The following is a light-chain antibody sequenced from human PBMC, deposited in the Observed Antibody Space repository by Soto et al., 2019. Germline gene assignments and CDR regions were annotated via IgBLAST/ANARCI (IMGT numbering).Light chain of an antibody. J-gene: IGLJ2*01. Sequence: QSALTQPASVSGSPGQSITISCTGTSSDVGGYKYVSWYQHHPGKAPKLIIYEVSNRPSGVSHRFSGSKSGNTASLTISGLQAEDEADYYCSSYTSISTKLFGGGTKLTVL. CDR3: SSYTSISTKL. V-gene: IGLV2-14*01. CDR1: SSDVGGYKY. CDR2: EVS.